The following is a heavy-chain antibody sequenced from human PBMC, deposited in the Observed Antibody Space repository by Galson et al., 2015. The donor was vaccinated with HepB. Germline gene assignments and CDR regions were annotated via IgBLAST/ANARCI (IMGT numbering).Heavy chain of an antibody. D-gene: IGHD2-15*01. CDR2: IKQDGSEK. CDR3: ARDSSLSVSAALDY. CDR1: GFTFSSYW. Sequence: SLRLSCAASGFTFSSYWMSWVRQAPGKGLEWVANIKQDGSEKYYVDSVKGRFTISRDNAKNSLYLQMNSLRAEDTAVYYCARDSSLSVSAALDYWGQGTLVTVSS. J-gene: IGHJ4*02. V-gene: IGHV3-7*03.